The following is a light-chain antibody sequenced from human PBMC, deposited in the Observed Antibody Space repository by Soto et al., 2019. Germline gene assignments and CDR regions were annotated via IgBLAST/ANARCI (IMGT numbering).Light chain of an antibody. CDR3: QQYGSSGT. CDR2: DSS. V-gene: IGKV3-20*01. CDR1: QSVRSDY. J-gene: IGKJ1*01. Sequence: EIVLTQSPDTLSLSPGQRATLSCRASQSVRSDYFAWYQQKPGQAPRFLMFDSSNRATGVPARFSGSGSGTDFTLTISRLEPEDFAVYYCQQYGSSGTFGQGTKV.